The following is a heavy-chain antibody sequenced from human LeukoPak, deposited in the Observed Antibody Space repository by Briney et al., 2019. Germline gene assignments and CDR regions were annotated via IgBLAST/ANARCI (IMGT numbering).Heavy chain of an antibody. J-gene: IGHJ6*04. CDR2: INHSGST. D-gene: IGHD2-2*01. CDR1: GGSFSGYY. CDR3: ARNVVVPAATHYYYYGMDV. Sequence: SETLSLTCAVYGGSFSGYYWSWIRQPPGKGLEWIGEINHSGSTNYNPSLTRRVTISVDTSKNQFSLKLSSVTAADTAVYYCARNVVVPAATHYYYYGMDVWGKGTTVTVSS. V-gene: IGHV4-34*01.